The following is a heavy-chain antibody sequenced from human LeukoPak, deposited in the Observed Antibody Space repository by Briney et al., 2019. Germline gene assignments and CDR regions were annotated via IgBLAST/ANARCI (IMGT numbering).Heavy chain of an antibody. CDR1: GGSFSDYY. D-gene: IGHD6-13*01. CDR2: INHSGST. J-gene: IGHJ4*02. V-gene: IGHV4-34*01. CDR3: ARRLAAAGAFDC. Sequence: SETLSLTCAVYGGSFSDYYWSWIRQPPGKGLEWIGEINHSGSTNYNPSLKSRVTISVDTSKNQFSLKLSSVTAADTAVYYCARRLAAAGAFDCWGQGTLDTVSS.